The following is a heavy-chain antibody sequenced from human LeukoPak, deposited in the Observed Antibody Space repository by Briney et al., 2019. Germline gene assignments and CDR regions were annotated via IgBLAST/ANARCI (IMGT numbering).Heavy chain of an antibody. CDR1: GGSISSGGYY. Sequence: PQTPSLTCTVSGGSISSGGYYWSWIRQHPGKGLEWIGYIYYSGSTYYNPSLKSRVTISVDTSKNQFSLKLSSVTAADTAVYYCARRGPIDYSDSSGPLGGDGLDIWGQGTMVTVSS. J-gene: IGHJ3*02. CDR2: IYYSGST. CDR3: ARRGPIDYSDSSGPLGGDGLDI. V-gene: IGHV4-31*03. D-gene: IGHD3-22*01.